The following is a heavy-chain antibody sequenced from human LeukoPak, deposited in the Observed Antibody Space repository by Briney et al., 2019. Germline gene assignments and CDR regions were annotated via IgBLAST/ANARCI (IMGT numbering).Heavy chain of an antibody. CDR3: ARVRRIPVVGAPWTYYFDY. D-gene: IGHD2-15*01. CDR2: IYYSGST. CDR1: GGSISSYY. J-gene: IGHJ4*02. V-gene: IGHV4-59*01. Sequence: SSETLSLTCTVSGGSISSYYWSWIRQPPGKGLEWIGNIYYSGSTNYNPSLKSRVTTSVDTSKNQFSLKLSSVTAADTAVYYCARVRRIPVVGAPWTYYFDYWGQGTLVTVSS.